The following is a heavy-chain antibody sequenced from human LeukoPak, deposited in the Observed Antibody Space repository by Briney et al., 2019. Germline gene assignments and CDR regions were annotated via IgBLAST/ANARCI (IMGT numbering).Heavy chain of an antibody. Sequence: PSETLSLTCTVPGGSISSSSYYWGWIRQPPGKGLEWIGSIHYSGSTYYNPSLKSRVTISVDTSKNQFSLKLSSVTAADTAVYYCARGPRMIVVVTPFDYWGQGTLVTVSS. CDR2: IHYSGST. D-gene: IGHD3-22*01. V-gene: IGHV4-39*07. CDR1: GGSISSSSYY. J-gene: IGHJ4*02. CDR3: ARGPRMIVVVTPFDY.